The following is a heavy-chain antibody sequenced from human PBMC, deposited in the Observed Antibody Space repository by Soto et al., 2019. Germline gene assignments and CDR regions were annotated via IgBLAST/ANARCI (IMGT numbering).Heavy chain of an antibody. J-gene: IGHJ4*02. CDR2: ISSSSSYI. CDR3: ARDISGELSSY. D-gene: IGHD3-10*01. V-gene: IGHV3-21*01. Sequence: GGSLRLSCAASGFTFSSYSMNWVRQAPGKGLEWVSSISSSSSYIYYADSVKGRFTISRDNAKNSLYLQMNSLGAEDTAVYYCARDISGELSSYWGQGTLVTVSS. CDR1: GFTFSSYS.